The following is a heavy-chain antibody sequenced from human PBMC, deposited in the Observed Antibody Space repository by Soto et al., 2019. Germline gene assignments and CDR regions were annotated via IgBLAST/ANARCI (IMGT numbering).Heavy chain of an antibody. V-gene: IGHV1-69*13. Sequence: GASVKVSCKASGGTFGSYSINWVRQAPGQGLEWMGEIIPIFGTANYAQKFQGRVTITADESTSTAYMELSSLRSEDTAVYYCARDGGRHSGGIDYWGQGTLVTVSS. CDR1: GGTFGSYS. CDR3: ARDGGRHSGGIDY. J-gene: IGHJ4*02. D-gene: IGHD1-26*01. CDR2: IIPIFGTA.